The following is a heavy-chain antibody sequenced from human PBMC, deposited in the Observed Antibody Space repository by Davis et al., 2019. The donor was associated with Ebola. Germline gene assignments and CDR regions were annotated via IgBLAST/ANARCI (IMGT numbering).Heavy chain of an antibody. D-gene: IGHD3-22*01. V-gene: IGHV4-39*01. Sequence: WVRQPPGKGLEWIGSIYYSGSTYYNPSLKSRVTISVDTSKNQFSLKLSSVTAADTAVYYCARQYRYYYDSSGYYSGYAFDIWGQGTMVTVSS. CDR3: ARQYRYYYDSSGYYSGYAFDI. CDR2: IYYSGST. J-gene: IGHJ3*02.